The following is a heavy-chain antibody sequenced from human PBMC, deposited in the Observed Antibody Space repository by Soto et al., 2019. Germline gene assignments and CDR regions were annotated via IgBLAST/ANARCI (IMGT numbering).Heavy chain of an antibody. CDR2: VSSDGRDK. CDR1: GFSFSSYW. Sequence: VQLEESGGGLVQPGGSLRLSCAASGFSFSSYWMSWVRQAPGKGPEWVAIVSSDGRDKTYADSVKGRFTISRDNAENSLFLQMNSLRADDTAVYYGARDDRYSGPFDYWGQGALVTVSS. V-gene: IGHV3-7*01. J-gene: IGHJ4*02. CDR3: ARDDRYSGPFDY. D-gene: IGHD3-16*02.